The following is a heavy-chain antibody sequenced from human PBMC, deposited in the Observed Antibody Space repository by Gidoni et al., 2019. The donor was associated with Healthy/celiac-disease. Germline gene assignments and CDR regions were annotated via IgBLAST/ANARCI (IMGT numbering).Heavy chain of an antibody. D-gene: IGHD1-26*01. CDR1: GYSCTSYW. CDR3: ARHSLGIVGATTCPDY. CDR2: IYPGDSDT. Sequence: EVQLVQSGAEVKKPGESRKISCKGSGYSCTSYWIGWVRQMPGKGLEWIGIIYPGDSDTRYSPSFQGQVTISADKSISTAYLQWCSLKASDTAMYYCARHSLGIVGATTCPDYWGQGTLVTVSS. J-gene: IGHJ4*02. V-gene: IGHV5-51*01.